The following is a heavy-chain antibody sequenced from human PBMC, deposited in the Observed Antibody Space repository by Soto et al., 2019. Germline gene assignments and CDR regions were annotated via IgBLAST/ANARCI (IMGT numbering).Heavy chain of an antibody. D-gene: IGHD5-12*01. V-gene: IGHV3-64D*06. CDR2: IVSNGVGT. J-gene: IGHJ4*02. CDR3: VNHRATAISPPS. CDR1: GFTFSSFA. Sequence: EVQLVESGGGLVQPGGSLRLSCSASGFTFSSFAMHWVRHAPGKGLDYVSGIVSNGVGTSYADSVKGRFTISRDTSKDTLYLQMSSLRPEDTAGYYCVNHRATAISPPSWGPGTLVTFSS.